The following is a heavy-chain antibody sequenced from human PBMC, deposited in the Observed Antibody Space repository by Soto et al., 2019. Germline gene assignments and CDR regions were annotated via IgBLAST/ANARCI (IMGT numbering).Heavy chain of an antibody. CDR2: ISSSSSYI. CDR3: ASIYCSVGSCYLGAFDI. D-gene: IGHD2-15*01. CDR1: GFTFSSYS. V-gene: IGHV3-21*01. Sequence: EVQLVESGGGLVKPGGSLRLSCAASGFTFSSYSVNWVRQAPGKGLEWVSSISSSSSYIYYADSVKGRFTISRDNAKKSLYLQMNSLRAEDTAVYYCASIYCSVGSCYLGAFDIWGQGTMVTVSS. J-gene: IGHJ3*02.